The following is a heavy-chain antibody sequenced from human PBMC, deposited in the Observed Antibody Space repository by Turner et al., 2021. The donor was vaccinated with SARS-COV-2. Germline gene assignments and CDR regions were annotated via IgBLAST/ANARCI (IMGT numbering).Heavy chain of an antibody. V-gene: IGHV1-24*01. Sequence: QVQLVQSGAEVKKPGASVKVSCKVSGYTLIELSMHWVRQAPGKGLEWMGGFDPEDGETIYAQKFQGRVTMTEDTSTDTAYMELSSLRSEDTAVYYCATSLVVVTVTSQGQKYYYYYGMDVWGQGTTVTVSS. D-gene: IGHD2-21*02. J-gene: IGHJ6*02. CDR2: FDPEDGET. CDR1: GYTLIELS. CDR3: ATSLVVVTVTSQGQKYYYYYGMDV.